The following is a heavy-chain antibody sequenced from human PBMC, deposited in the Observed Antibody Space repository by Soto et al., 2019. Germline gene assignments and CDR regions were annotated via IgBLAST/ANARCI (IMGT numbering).Heavy chain of an antibody. D-gene: IGHD6-19*01. J-gene: IGHJ6*02. V-gene: IGHV1-46*01. CDR1: GYTFTSYY. CDR3: AREEVAGTQGDYYRYYAMDV. CDR2: INPSGGST. Sequence: ASVKVSCKASGYTFTSYYMHWVRQAPGQGLEWMGIINPSGGSTTYAQKFQGRVTMTRDMSTSTVYMELSSLRSDDTAVYYCAREEVAGTQGDYYRYYAMDVWGQGTTVTVSS.